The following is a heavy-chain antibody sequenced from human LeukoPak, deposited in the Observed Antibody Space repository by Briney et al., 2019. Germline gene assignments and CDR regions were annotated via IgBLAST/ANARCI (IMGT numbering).Heavy chain of an antibody. CDR3: ARDQIAVAGPIDY. D-gene: IGHD6-19*01. Sequence: GGSLRLSCAASGFTVSSNYMSWVRQAPGKGLEWVSVIYSGGSTYYADSVKGRFTISRDNSKNTLYLQMNSLRAEDTAVYYCARDQIAVAGPIDYWGQGTLVTVSS. CDR1: GFTVSSNY. CDR2: IYSGGST. J-gene: IGHJ4*02. V-gene: IGHV3-66*01.